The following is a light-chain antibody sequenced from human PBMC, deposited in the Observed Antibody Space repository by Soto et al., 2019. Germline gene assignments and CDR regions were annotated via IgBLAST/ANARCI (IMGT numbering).Light chain of an antibody. CDR2: GVT. Sequence: QSALTQPASVSGSPGQSITISCTGTSSDVGGYNYVSWYQQHPGIAPKLLIYGVTNRPSGVSTRFSGSKSGNTASLTISGLHAEDEADSHCSSYTIASTLLYLFGTGTKVTVL. J-gene: IGLJ1*01. CDR3: SSYTIASTLLYL. V-gene: IGLV2-14*01. CDR1: SSDVGGYNY.